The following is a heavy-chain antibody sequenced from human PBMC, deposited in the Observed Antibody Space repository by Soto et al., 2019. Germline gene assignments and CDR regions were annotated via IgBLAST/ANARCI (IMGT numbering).Heavy chain of an antibody. D-gene: IGHD3-3*01. Sequence: QLQMMQSGGDAKNTWASVKVSCEASGYSFSTYAISWLRQAPGQGLEWMGLITPNNGYTNYAQKFQGRLILTTDIPSSTAYMELTSLRYDDTAMYYCETSYDSGFDPWGQRTLVSV. J-gene: IGHJ5*02. V-gene: IGHV1-18*01. CDR3: ETSYDSGFDP. CDR2: ITPNNGYT. CDR1: GYSFSTYA.